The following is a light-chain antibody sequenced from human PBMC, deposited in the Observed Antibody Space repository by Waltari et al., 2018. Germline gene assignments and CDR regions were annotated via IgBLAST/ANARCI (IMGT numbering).Light chain of an antibody. CDR2: EVN. V-gene: IGLV2-8*01. J-gene: IGLJ3*02. CDR3: SSYAGTNNLV. CDR1: SSSVGRYDF. Sequence: QSALTQPPSASGSPGQSVTISCTGTSSSVGRYDFVSWYQQHPGKVPKLIIYEVNRRPSGVPDRFSGSKSGNTASLTVSGLRAEDEADYYCSSYAGTNNLVFGGGTKLTVL.